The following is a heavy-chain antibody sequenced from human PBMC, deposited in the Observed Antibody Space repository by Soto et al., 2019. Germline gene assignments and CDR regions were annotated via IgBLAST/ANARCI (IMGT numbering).Heavy chain of an antibody. D-gene: IGHD3-22*01. CDR1: GGTFSSSA. V-gene: IGHV1-69*01. CDR3: ALRPHRLLPMNYFDY. Sequence: QVQLVQSGAEVKKPGSSVKVSCKASGGTFSSSAISWVRQAPGQGLEWMGGLIPIFGTANYAQKFQGRVTITADQSTSTAYMELSSLRSEDTAVYYCALRPHRLLPMNYFDYWGQGTLVTVSS. CDR2: LIPIFGTA. J-gene: IGHJ4*02.